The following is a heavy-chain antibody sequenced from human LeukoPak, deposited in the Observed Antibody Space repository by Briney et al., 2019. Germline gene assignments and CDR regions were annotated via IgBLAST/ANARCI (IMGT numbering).Heavy chain of an antibody. J-gene: IGHJ6*02. V-gene: IGHV3-11*01. D-gene: IGHD3-10*01. CDR1: GFTFSDYY. CDR2: ICSTGGTI. CDR3: ARSSDYYGSGSYAPLGYGMDV. Sequence: GGSLRLSCEVSGFTFSDYYLSWIRQAPGKGLEWLSYICSTGGTIFYADSVRGRFTISRDNAKKSLYLEMNSLRAEDTAVYYCARSSDYYGSGSYAPLGYGMDVWGQGTTVIVSS.